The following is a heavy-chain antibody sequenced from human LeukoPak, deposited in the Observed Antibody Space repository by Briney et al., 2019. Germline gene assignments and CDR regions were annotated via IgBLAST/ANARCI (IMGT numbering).Heavy chain of an antibody. Sequence: PSQTLSLTCTVSGGSINSGDYYWSWIRQPAGKGLEWIGRVYTSGNTLYNPPLKSRVAISIDRSKNQFSLKLTSVTAADTALYHCARGGTIFTFFDYWGQGIVVTVSS. CDR2: VYTSGNT. CDR1: GGSINSGDYY. D-gene: IGHD5-24*01. CDR3: ARGGTIFTFFDY. V-gene: IGHV4-61*02. J-gene: IGHJ4*02.